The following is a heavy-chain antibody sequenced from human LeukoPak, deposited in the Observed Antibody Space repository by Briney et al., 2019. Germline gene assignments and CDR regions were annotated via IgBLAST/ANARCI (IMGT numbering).Heavy chain of an antibody. J-gene: IGHJ4*02. D-gene: IGHD3-9*01. Sequence: GGSLRLSCVAPGITFRNFAMNWVRQAPGKGLEWVANIKQDGSEKYYVDSVKGRFTISRDNAKNSLYLQMNSLRAEDTAVYYCARDVLRYFDEGYFDYWGQGALVTISS. CDR2: IKQDGSEK. CDR1: GITFRNFA. CDR3: ARDVLRYFDEGYFDY. V-gene: IGHV3-7*01.